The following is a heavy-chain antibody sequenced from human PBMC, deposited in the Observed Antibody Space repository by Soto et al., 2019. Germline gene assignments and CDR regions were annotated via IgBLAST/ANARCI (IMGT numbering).Heavy chain of an antibody. CDR1: SDSMNSGGYY. V-gene: IGHV4-31*03. D-gene: IGHD6-6*01. CDR3: ARRGGSSSGYYYYAMDV. J-gene: IGHJ6*02. CDR2: IYSNGDT. Sequence: QVQLQESGPGLVKPSQTLSLTCSVSSDSMNSGGYYWSWIRQHPGKGLEWIGYIYSNGDTYYNPSLKSRVTISVDTSKNQFSLNLTSVTAADTAAYYCARRGGSSSGYYYYAMDVWGQGTTVTVSS.